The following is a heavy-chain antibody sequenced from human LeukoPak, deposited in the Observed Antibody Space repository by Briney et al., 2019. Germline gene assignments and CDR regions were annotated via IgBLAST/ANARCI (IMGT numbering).Heavy chain of an antibody. CDR3: AREAVVPAAYDY. Sequence: GGSLRLSCAASGFTFSSYGIHWIRQAPGKGLEWVAVIGKDGAAKHYAESVRGRFTISRDNSKNTLDLQMDSLSAEDTAVYYCAREAVVPAAYDYWGQGTLVTVSS. V-gene: IGHV3-33*08. CDR1: GFTFSSYG. CDR2: IGKDGAAK. D-gene: IGHD2-2*01. J-gene: IGHJ4*02.